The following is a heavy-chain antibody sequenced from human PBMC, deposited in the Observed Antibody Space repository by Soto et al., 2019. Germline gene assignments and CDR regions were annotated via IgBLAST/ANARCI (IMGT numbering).Heavy chain of an antibody. D-gene: IGHD6-19*01. Sequence: PGESLKISCKGSGYSFTSYWIGWVRQMPGKGLEWMGIIYPGDSDTRYSPSFQGQVTISADKSISTAYLQWSSLKASDTAMYYCATPISSAWPYEDFAIWGEGTMVT. V-gene: IGHV5-51*01. J-gene: IGHJ3*02. CDR2: IYPGDSDT. CDR1: GYSFTSYW. CDR3: ATPISSAWPYEDFAI.